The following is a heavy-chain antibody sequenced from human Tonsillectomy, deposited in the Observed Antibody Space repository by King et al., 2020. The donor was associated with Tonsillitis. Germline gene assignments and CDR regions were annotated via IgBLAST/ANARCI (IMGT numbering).Heavy chain of an antibody. CDR2: IYFIGVT. CDR1: GVSISSDGYF. V-gene: IGHV4-31*03. Sequence: QLQESGPGLVKPSQTLSLTCTVSGVSISSDGYFWSWIRQHPGKGLEWIGYIYFIGVTYSNPSLKSRVIISLDTSKNQFSLKLTSVTAAATAVYYCARGGSHYGLDVWGQGTTVIVSS. D-gene: IGHD1-26*01. J-gene: IGHJ6*02. CDR3: ARGGSHYGLDV.